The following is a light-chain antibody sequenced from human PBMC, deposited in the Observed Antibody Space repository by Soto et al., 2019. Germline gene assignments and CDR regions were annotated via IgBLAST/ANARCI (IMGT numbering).Light chain of an antibody. CDR2: EVS. CDR3: SSYTSSSTLPFV. V-gene: IGLV2-14*01. J-gene: IGLJ1*01. CDR1: SSDVGGYNY. Sequence: QAVVTQPASVSGSPGQSITISCTGTSSDVGGYNYVSWYQQHPGKAPKLMIYEVSNRPSGVSNRFSGSKSGNTASLTISGLQAEDEADYYCSSYTSSSTLPFVFGTGTKLTVL.